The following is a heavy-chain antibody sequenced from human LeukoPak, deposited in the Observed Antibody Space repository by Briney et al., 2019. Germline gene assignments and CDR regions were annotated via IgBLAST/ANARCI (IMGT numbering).Heavy chain of an antibody. CDR3: AKAGLSEYSGPSYYYMDV. V-gene: IGHV3-23*01. Sequence: GGSLRLSCAGSGFIFSNYVMNWVRQAPGKGLEWVSSISGRGVSTNYADFVKGRFTISRDNSKSTLYLQMNSLRAEDTAVYYCAKAGLSEYSGPSYYYMDVWGKGTTVTVSS. J-gene: IGHJ6*03. CDR2: ISGRGVST. D-gene: IGHD1-26*01. CDR1: GFIFSNYV.